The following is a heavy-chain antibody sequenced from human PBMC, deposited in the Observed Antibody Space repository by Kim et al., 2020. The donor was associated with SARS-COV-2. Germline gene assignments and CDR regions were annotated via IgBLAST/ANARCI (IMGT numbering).Heavy chain of an antibody. J-gene: IGHJ4*01. CDR2: IQYGVNT. Sequence: SETLSLTCTVSGGSAVTGGYFWGWIRQPPGKGLEWIGSIQYGVNTYHNPSLKSRVTISADSSNNQFSLEMTCATAADTAFYYCVWRPYNGGWTVAKDNWG. CDR1: GGSAVTGGYF. D-gene: IGHD6-19*01. V-gene: IGHV4-39*01. CDR3: VWRPYNGGWTVAKDN.